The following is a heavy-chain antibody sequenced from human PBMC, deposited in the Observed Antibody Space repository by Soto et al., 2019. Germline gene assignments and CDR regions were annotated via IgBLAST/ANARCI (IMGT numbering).Heavy chain of an antibody. CDR1: GDSITNINYY. Sequence: PSETLSLTCTVSGDSITNINYYWAWIRQPPGKGLEWIGSTFYTGGTNDNPSLKSRVTISVDTSKNQFSLRLTSVTASDTAVFYCAREPLRGTGTFESWGHGTLVTVSS. V-gene: IGHV4-39*02. CDR2: TFYTGGT. D-gene: IGHD1-7*01. J-gene: IGHJ4*01. CDR3: AREPLRGTGTFES.